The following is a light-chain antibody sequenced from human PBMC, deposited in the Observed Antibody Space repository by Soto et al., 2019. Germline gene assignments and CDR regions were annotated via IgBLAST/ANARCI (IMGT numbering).Light chain of an antibody. Sequence: QSVLTQPSSVSGAPGQTVTFSCTGSPSNIGAGFDVHWYQQVPGTSPKLLIFGNSNRPSGVPDRFSASRSGSSASLAITRLQAEDEAVYYCQSYDTSLSGSYVFGSGTKLTVL. CDR1: PSNIGAGFD. V-gene: IGLV1-40*01. J-gene: IGLJ1*01. CDR2: GNS. CDR3: QSYDTSLSGSYV.